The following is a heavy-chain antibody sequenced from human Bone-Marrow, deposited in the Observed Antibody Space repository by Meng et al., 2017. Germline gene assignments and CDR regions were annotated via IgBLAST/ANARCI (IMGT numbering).Heavy chain of an antibody. J-gene: IGHJ5*02. Sequence: SETLSLTCAISGDSVSSNTAAWSWIRQSPSRGLEWLGRTYYRSKWYNDYAVSVKSRITINPDTSKNQFSLQLNSVTPEDTAVYYCARVGSFGWFGDDWFDPWGQGTLVTVSS. CDR3: ARVGSFGWFGDDWFDP. CDR2: TYYRSKWYN. D-gene: IGHD3-10*01. V-gene: IGHV6-1*01. CDR1: GDSVSSNTAA.